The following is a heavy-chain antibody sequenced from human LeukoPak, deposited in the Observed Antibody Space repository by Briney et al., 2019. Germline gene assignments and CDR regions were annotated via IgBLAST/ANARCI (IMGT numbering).Heavy chain of an antibody. CDR3: ASSSGYYYFDY. CDR2: IYYSGST. V-gene: IGHV4-31*03. CDR1: GGSISSGGYY. Sequence: SQTLSLTCTVSGGSISSGGYYWSWIRQHPGKGLEWIGYIYYSGSTYYNPSLESRVTISVDTSKNQFSLKLSSVTAADTAVYHCASSSGYYYFDYWGQGTLVTVSS. D-gene: IGHD3-22*01. J-gene: IGHJ4*02.